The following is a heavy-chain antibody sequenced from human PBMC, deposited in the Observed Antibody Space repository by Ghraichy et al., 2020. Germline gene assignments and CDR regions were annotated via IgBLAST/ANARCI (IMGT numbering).Heavy chain of an antibody. CDR1: GGSISSGGHY. J-gene: IGHJ5*02. CDR2: VYYSGST. D-gene: IGHD6-13*01. V-gene: IGHV4-31*03. Sequence: SETLSLTCTVSGGSISSGGHYWSWIRQHPGKGLEWIGYVYYSGSTYYSPSLKSRVTISVDTSKNQFSLNLNSVTAADTAVYYCASDRGIAGGWFDPWGQGTRVTVSS. CDR3: ASDRGIAGGWFDP.